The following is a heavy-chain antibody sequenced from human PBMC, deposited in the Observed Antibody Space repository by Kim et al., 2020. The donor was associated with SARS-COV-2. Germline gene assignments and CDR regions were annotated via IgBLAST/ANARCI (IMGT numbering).Heavy chain of an antibody. D-gene: IGHD3-22*01. Sequence: GGSLRLSCTTSGLNFGDYAMSWFRQAPGKGPEWVVFFGSKRYGGTTESAASVKGGFTISRDDSKRIAYLQMNSLKTEDTAVYYCTSGPYYYDSAAYYHDYWGQGTLVTVSS. J-gene: IGHJ4*02. CDR3: TSGPYYYDSAAYYHDY. CDR2: FGSKRYGGTT. V-gene: IGHV3-49*03. CDR1: GLNFGDYA.